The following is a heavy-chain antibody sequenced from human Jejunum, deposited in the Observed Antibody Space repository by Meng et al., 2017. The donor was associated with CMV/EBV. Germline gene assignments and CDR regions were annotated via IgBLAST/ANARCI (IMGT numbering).Heavy chain of an antibody. Sequence: FSSYSMNWVRQAPGKGLEWVSSISSSSNYIHYADSVKGRFTISRDNAKNSLYLQMNSLRAEDTAVYYCARDMYYVSSGFFGREDYWGQGTLVTVSS. V-gene: IGHV3-21*01. D-gene: IGHD3-22*01. CDR1: FSSYS. CDR2: ISSSSNYI. CDR3: ARDMYYVSSGFFGREDY. J-gene: IGHJ4*02.